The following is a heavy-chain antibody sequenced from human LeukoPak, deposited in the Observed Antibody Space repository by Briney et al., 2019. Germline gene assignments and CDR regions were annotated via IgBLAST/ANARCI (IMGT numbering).Heavy chain of an antibody. V-gene: IGHV3-66*02. CDR2: IYSGGST. J-gene: IGHJ3*02. CDR1: GFTFDDYG. CDR3: ARDVSLYCSSATCFHDAFDI. Sequence: GGSLRLSCAASGFTFDDYGMSWVRQAPGKGLEWVSVIYSGGSTDYADSVKGRFTISRDNSKNTLYLQMNSLRAEDTAVYYCARDVSLYCSSATCFHDAFDIWGQGTMVTVSS. D-gene: IGHD2-2*01.